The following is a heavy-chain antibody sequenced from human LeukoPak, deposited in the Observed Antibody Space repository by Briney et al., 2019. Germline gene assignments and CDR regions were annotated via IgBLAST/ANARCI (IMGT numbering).Heavy chain of an antibody. D-gene: IGHD3-10*01. V-gene: IGHV3-23*01. CDR3: AKLRWFGPFDY. CDR2: ISGSGGST. Sequence: PGGSLRLSCAASGSTFSSYAMSWVRQAPGKGLEWVSAISGSGGSTCYADSVKGWFTISRDNSKNTLYLQMNSLRAEDTAVYYCAKLRWFGPFDYWGQGTLVTVSS. CDR1: GSTFSSYA. J-gene: IGHJ4*02.